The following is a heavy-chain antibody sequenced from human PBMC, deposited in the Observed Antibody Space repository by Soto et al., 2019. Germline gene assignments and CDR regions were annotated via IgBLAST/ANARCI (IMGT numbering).Heavy chain of an antibody. CDR1: GGSFSGYY. J-gene: IGHJ4*02. CDR2: INHSGST. D-gene: IGHD3-10*01. V-gene: IGHV4-34*01. Sequence: PSETLSLTCAVYGGSFSGYYWSWIRQPPGKGLEWIGEINHSGSTNYNPSLKSRVTISVDTSKNQFSLKLSSVTAADTAVYYCARVPRYYYGSGSLDYWGQGTLVTVSS. CDR3: ARVPRYYYGSGSLDY.